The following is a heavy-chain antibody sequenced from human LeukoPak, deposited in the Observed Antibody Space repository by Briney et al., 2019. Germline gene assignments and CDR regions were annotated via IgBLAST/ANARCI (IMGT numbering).Heavy chain of an antibody. V-gene: IGHV4-39*01. Sequence: SETLSLTCTVSGGSVSSGDSYWGWIRQPPGEGLEWLGSIYYSGSTRYNPSLRSRVTISVDTSKNQFSLTLTSLTAADTAVFYCARRTLGGYYFDYWGQGTLVTVSS. D-gene: IGHD3-16*01. CDR2: IYYSGST. J-gene: IGHJ4*02. CDR1: GGSVSSGDSY. CDR3: ARRTLGGYYFDY.